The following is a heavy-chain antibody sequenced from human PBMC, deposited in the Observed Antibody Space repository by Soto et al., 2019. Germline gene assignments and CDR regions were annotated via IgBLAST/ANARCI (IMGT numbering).Heavy chain of an antibody. CDR1: GFTFSSYG. CDR2: IWYDGSNK. Sequence: QVQLVESGGGVVQPGRSLRLSCAASGFTFSSYGMHWVRQAPGKGLEWVAVIWYDGSNKYYADSVKGRFTISRDNSKNTLYLQMNSLRAEETAVYYCARDKPGHCTNGVCYPHFFGYWGQGTLVTVSS. D-gene: IGHD2-8*01. V-gene: IGHV3-33*01. J-gene: IGHJ4*02. CDR3: ARDKPGHCTNGVCYPHFFGY.